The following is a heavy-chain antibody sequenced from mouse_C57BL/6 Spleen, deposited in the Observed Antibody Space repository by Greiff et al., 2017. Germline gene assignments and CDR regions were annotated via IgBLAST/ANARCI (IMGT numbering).Heavy chain of an antibody. Sequence: VQLQQSGAELVKPGASVTMSCKASGYTFTTYPIEWMKQNHGKSLEWIGNFHPYNDDTKYNEKFKGKATLTVEKSSSTVYLELSRLTSDDSAVYYWARGEIAYYYGSKNLNYAMDYWGQGTSVTVSS. J-gene: IGHJ4*01. CDR3: ARGEIAYYYGSKNLNYAMDY. CDR1: GYTFTTYP. D-gene: IGHD1-1*01. V-gene: IGHV1-47*01. CDR2: FHPYNDDT.